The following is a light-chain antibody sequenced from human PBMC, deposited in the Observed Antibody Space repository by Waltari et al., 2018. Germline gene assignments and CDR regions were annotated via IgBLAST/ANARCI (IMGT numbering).Light chain of an antibody. CDR2: DVS. CDR1: SRAIGLYNY. V-gene: IGLV2-14*03. CDR3: NSYRSSGSHYV. J-gene: IGLJ1*01. Sequence: QSALTQPASVSGSPGQSITISCTGTSRAIGLYNYVSCYQQHPGKAPKLLLYDVSNRPLGVSTHFSGSKSGNTASLTISGLQPEDEADYYCNSYRSSGSHYVFGTGTEVT.